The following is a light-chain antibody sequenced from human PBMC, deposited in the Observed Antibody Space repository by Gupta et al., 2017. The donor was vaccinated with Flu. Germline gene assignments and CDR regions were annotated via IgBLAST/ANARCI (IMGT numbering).Light chain of an antibody. CDR1: QSITFY. V-gene: IGKV1-39*01. CDR3: QQSYNNQS. Sequence: DIQMTQSPSSLSASVGDRVTITCRASQSITFYLNWYQQKPGKAPKLLIYAASSLQSGVPSRFSGSGSGTDFTLTSSRRQPEDFATYYWQQSYNNQSFGGGTKVEIK. CDR2: AAS. J-gene: IGKJ4*01.